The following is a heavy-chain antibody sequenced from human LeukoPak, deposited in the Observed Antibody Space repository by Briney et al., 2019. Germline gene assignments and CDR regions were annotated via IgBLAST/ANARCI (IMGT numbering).Heavy chain of an antibody. Sequence: GGSLRLSCAASGFTFSSYDMHWVRQATGKGLEWVLAIGTAGDTYYPGSVKGRFTISRENAKNSLYLQMNSLRAGDTAVYYCARYSSSWYGFDYWGQGTLVTVSS. V-gene: IGHV3-13*01. CDR2: IGTAGDT. D-gene: IGHD6-13*01. CDR1: GFTFSSYD. J-gene: IGHJ4*02. CDR3: ARYSSSWYGFDY.